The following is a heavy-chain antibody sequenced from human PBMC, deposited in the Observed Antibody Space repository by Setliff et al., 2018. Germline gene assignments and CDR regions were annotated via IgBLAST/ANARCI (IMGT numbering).Heavy chain of an antibody. J-gene: IGHJ4*02. D-gene: IGHD3-9*01. CDR3: ASRTTGPGGWLDY. V-gene: IGHV4-4*08. CDR1: GGSISTYY. CDR2: IYTSGST. Sequence: SETLSLTCTVSGGSISTYYWTWIRQPPGKGLDWIGYIYTSGSTNYNPSLKSRVTISVDTSKNQFPLRLTSVTAADTAIYYCASRTTGPGGWLDYWGQGDLVTVSS.